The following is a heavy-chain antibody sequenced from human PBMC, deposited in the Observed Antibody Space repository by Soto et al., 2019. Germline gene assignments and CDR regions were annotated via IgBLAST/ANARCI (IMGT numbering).Heavy chain of an antibody. D-gene: IGHD3-3*01. CDR1: GDTFTGYY. CDR3: ARSIFGVVINWFDP. J-gene: IGHJ5*02. V-gene: IGHV1-2*04. Sequence: ASVKVSCKASGDTFTGYYMHWVRQAPGQGLEWMGWINPNSGGTNYAQKFQGWVTMTRDTSISTACMELSRLRSDDTAVYYCARSIFGVVINWFDPWGQGTLVTVSS. CDR2: INPNSGGT.